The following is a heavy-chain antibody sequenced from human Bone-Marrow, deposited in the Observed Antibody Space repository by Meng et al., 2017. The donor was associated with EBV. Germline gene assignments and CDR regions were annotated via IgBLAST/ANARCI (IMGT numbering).Heavy chain of an antibody. CDR3: AKVGRPLQYWLDP. CDR2: ISYDGSNK. J-gene: IGHJ5*02. Sequence: VQLVESGGGVVPPGRSLRLSWAASGFILDNSAMHWVRQASGKGLEWVAFISYDGSNKYYADSVKGRFTISRDNSKNTLYLQMNSLRAEDTAVYYCAKVGRPLQYWLDPWGQGTLVTVSS. D-gene: IGHD4-11*01. V-gene: IGHV3-30*18. CDR1: GFILDNSA.